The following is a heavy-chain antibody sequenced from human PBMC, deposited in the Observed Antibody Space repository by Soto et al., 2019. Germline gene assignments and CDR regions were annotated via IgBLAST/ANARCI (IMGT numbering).Heavy chain of an antibody. V-gene: IGHV4-59*08. CDR2: IYYSGST. J-gene: IGHJ4*02. D-gene: IGHD5-12*01. Sequence: QVQLQESGPGLVKPSETLSLTCTVSGGSISSYYWSWIRQPPGKGLEWIGYIYYSGSTNYNPSLKSRVTISIDTSKNQISLKLSSVTAADTAVYYCGRHGYDFFDYWGQGTLVTVSS. CDR3: GRHGYDFFDY. CDR1: GGSISSYY.